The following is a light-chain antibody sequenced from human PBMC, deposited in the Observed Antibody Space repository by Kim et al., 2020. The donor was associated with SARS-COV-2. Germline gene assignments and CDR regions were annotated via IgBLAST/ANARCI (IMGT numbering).Light chain of an antibody. J-gene: IGKJ4*01. CDR3: QQRGTWPPALT. V-gene: IGKV3-11*01. CDR1: HYVYIN. Sequence: PGKSSTPPCRASHYVYINLACYQHTPGQPPRLLIYDAAIRAASIPDRFGGSGSGTDFTLTIGSLAPEDFAVYYCQQRGTWPPALTFGGGTKLEL. CDR2: DAA.